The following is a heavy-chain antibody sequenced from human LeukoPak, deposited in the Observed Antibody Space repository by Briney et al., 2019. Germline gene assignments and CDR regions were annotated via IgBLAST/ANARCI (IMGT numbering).Heavy chain of an antibody. Sequence: GGSRRLSCAASGFTFSSYWMSWVRQAPGKGLEWVANIKQDGSQKFYVDSVKGRFTISRDNAKNSLYLQMNSLRVEDTALYYCARGDYYDSSGYFIDAFDIWGQGTMVTVSS. V-gene: IGHV3-7*01. J-gene: IGHJ3*02. CDR2: IKQDGSQK. CDR3: ARGDYYDSSGYFIDAFDI. CDR1: GFTFSSYW. D-gene: IGHD3-22*01.